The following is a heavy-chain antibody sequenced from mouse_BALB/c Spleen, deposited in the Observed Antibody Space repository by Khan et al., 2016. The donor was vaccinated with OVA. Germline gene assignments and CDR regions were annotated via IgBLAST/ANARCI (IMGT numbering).Heavy chain of an antibody. CDR3: ARAYYGNYREAMDY. D-gene: IGHD2-10*01. Sequence: QVQLKESGPGLVAPSQSLSITYTVSGFSLTGYGVNWVRQPPGKGLEWLGMIWGDGSTDYNSALKSRLILSKDNSKSQVFLKMNSLQTGDTARYYCARAYYGNYREAMDYWGQGTSVTVSS. CDR2: IWGDGST. J-gene: IGHJ4*01. V-gene: IGHV2-6-7*01. CDR1: GFSLTGYG.